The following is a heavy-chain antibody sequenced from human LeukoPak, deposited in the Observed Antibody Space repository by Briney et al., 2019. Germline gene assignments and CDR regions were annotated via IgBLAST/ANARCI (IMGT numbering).Heavy chain of an antibody. Sequence: PGGSLRLSCAASGFTFGSYWMSWVRQAPGKGLEWVANIKQDGSEKYYVDSVKGRFTISRDNAKNSLYLQMNSLRAEDTAVYYCALNPVLRYFDWFWVDVWGKGTTVTVSS. CDR1: GFTFGSYW. V-gene: IGHV3-7*01. CDR3: ALNPVLRYFDWFWVDV. J-gene: IGHJ6*04. CDR2: IKQDGSEK. D-gene: IGHD3-9*01.